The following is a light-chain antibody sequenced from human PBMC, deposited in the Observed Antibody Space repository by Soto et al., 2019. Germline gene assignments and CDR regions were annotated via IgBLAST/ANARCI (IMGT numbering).Light chain of an antibody. CDR2: EVS. V-gene: IGLV2-14*01. CDR3: SSYTSSTPSVV. CDR1: SSDVGGHKY. Sequence: QSVLTQPASVSGSPGQSITLSCTGTSSDVGGHKYVSWYQQHPDKAPKVVIFEVSNRPSGISKRFSGSKSGNTASLTISGLQAEDEADYYCSSYTSSTPSVVFGGGTKVTVL. J-gene: IGLJ2*01.